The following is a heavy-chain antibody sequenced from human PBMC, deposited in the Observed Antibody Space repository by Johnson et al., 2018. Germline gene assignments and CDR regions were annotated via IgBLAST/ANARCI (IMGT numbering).Heavy chain of an antibody. D-gene: IGHD4-17*01. Sequence: QVQLVQSGAEVKKPGSSVKVSCKASGGTFSSYAISWVRQAPGQGLEWRGGIIPILGTANYAQKFQGRVMITADESTSTAYTALSSLRSEDTAVYYCARAYGDYSYGMDVWGQGTTVTVSS. V-gene: IGHV1-69*12. CDR3: ARAYGDYSYGMDV. CDR1: GGTFSSYA. CDR2: IIPILGTA. J-gene: IGHJ6*02.